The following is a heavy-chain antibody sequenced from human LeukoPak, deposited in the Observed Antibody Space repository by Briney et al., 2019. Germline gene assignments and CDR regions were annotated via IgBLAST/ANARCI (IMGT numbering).Heavy chain of an antibody. Sequence: PGGSLRLSCSASGFTFSSKYMTWVRQAPGKGLELVSVIYDGDQSTYADSVKGRFTISRDNAKNSLYLQMNSLRAEDTAVYYCARVGYGDYVADYWGQGTLVTDSS. J-gene: IGHJ4*02. CDR2: IYDGDQS. D-gene: IGHD4-17*01. CDR3: ARVGYGDYVADY. CDR1: GFTFSSKY. V-gene: IGHV3-66*01.